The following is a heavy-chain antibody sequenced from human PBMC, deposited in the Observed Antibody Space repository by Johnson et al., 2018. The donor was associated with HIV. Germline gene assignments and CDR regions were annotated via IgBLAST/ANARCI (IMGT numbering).Heavy chain of an antibody. J-gene: IGHJ3*02. CDR2: IKSKTDGGTT. D-gene: IGHD3-9*01. CDR1: GFTFSNAW. Sequence: VQLVESGGGVVQPGRSLRLSCAASGFTFSNAWMSWVRQAPGKGLEWVGRIKSKTDGGTTDYAAPVKGRFTISRDDSKNTLYLQMNSLRAEDTAVYYCARDDILTGYYDAFDIWGQGTMVTVSS. CDR3: ARDDILTGYYDAFDI. V-gene: IGHV3-15*01.